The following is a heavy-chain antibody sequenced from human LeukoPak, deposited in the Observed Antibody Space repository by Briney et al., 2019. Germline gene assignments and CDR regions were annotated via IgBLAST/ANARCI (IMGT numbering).Heavy chain of an antibody. CDR3: ARDRYYYDSSGYIRGISFDY. V-gene: IGHV1-46*01. Sequence: ASVKVSCKASGYTFTSYYMHWVRQAPGQGLEWMGIINPSGGSTSYAQKFQGRVTMTRDTSTSTVYMELSSLRSEDTAVYYSARDRYYYDSSGYIRGISFDYWGQGTLVTVSS. CDR1: GYTFTSYY. D-gene: IGHD3-22*01. J-gene: IGHJ4*02. CDR2: INPSGGST.